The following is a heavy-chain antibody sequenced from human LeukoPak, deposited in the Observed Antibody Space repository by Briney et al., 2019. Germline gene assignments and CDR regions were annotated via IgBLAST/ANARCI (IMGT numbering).Heavy chain of an antibody. J-gene: IGHJ6*03. V-gene: IGHV1-8*01. Sequence: ASVKVSCKASGYTFPSYDIFWVRQATGLGLEWMGWMNPNSGNTGYSEKFRGRVTMTRQTSISTAYMELSSLKSDDTAVYYCARGRVGGKVVTYYMDVWGEGTTVTVSS. CDR1: GYTFPSYD. D-gene: IGHD2-21*02. CDR2: MNPNSGNT. CDR3: ARGRVGGKVVTYYMDV.